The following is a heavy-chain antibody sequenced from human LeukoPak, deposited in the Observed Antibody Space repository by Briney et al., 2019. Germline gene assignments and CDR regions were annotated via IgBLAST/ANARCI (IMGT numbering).Heavy chain of an antibody. CDR2: IFYSGNT. CDR3: PREIIAESRYFDY. V-gene: IGHV4-39*07. Sequence: PSETLSLTCTVSSGSVSNSHYYWAWVRQPPGKGLEWLGSIFYSGNTHYNPSLKSPVTISIDTSKNQFSLKVSSVTAADTEIYYCPREIIAESRYFDYWGQGTMATVSS. D-gene: IGHD2-15*01. CDR1: SGSVSNSHYY. J-gene: IGHJ4*02.